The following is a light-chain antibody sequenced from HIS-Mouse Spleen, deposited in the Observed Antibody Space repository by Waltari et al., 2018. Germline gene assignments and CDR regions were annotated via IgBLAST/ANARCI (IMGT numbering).Light chain of an antibody. J-gene: IGKJ3*01. Sequence: DIQMTQSPSSLSASVGDRVTITCQASQDISNYLNWYQQKPGKAPKLLIYDASNLEKGFPSRFSGSGSGTDFTFTISSLQPEDIATYYCQQYDNLHRLTFGPGTKVDIK. CDR1: QDISNY. CDR3: QQYDNLHRLT. V-gene: IGKV1-33*01. CDR2: DAS.